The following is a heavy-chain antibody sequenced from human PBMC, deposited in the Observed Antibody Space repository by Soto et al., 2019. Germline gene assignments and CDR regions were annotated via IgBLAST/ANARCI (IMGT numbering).Heavy chain of an antibody. CDR3: ARGGLEMATITQYYYYGMDV. CDR1: GGTFSSYA. CDR2: IIPIFGTA. V-gene: IGHV1-69*06. Sequence: SVKVSCKASGGTFSSYAISWVRQAPGQGLEWMGGIIPIFGTANYAQKFQGRVTITADKSTSTAYMELSSLRSEDTAVYYCARGGLEMATITQYYYYGMDVWGQGTTVTVSS. J-gene: IGHJ6*02. D-gene: IGHD5-12*01.